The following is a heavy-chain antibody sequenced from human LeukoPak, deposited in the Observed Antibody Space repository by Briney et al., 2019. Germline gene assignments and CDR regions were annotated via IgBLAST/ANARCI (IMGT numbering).Heavy chain of an antibody. Sequence: GGSLRLSCAASGFTFGNYWMTWVRQAPGKGLEWVANIKQDGSEKYYVDSVKGRFTTSRDNAKNALYLQMNSLRVEDTAVYYCARVYHSTSGRAIDYWGQGTLVTVSS. J-gene: IGHJ4*02. D-gene: IGHD6-6*01. CDR3: ARVYHSTSGRAIDY. CDR1: GFTFGNYW. CDR2: IKQDGSEK. V-gene: IGHV3-7*01.